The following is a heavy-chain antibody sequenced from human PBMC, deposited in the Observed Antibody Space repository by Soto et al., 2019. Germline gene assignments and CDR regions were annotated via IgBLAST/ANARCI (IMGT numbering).Heavy chain of an antibody. D-gene: IGHD3-10*01. CDR1: GFTFDDYA. Sequence: GGSLRLSCAASGFTFDDYAMHWVRQAPGKGLEWVSLISWDGGSTYYADSVKGRFTISRDNSKNSLYLQMNSLRAEDTALYYCVRGSGSYYYFDYWGQGSLVTVSS. CDR3: VRGSGSYYYFDY. J-gene: IGHJ4*02. CDR2: ISWDGGST. V-gene: IGHV3-43D*03.